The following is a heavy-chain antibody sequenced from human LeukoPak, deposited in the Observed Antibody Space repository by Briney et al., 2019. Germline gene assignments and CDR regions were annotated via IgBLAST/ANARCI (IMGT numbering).Heavy chain of an antibody. V-gene: IGHV4-4*07. Sequence: SDTLSLTCTVSGGSISSYYWSWIRQPAGKGLESIGHISTSGSTNYNPSLKSRVTMSVDTSKNQFSLKLSSVTAADTAVYYCARGRGWFPDYWGQGTLVTVSS. J-gene: IGHJ4*02. D-gene: IGHD6-19*01. CDR2: ISTSGST. CDR1: GGSISSYY. CDR3: ARGRGWFPDY.